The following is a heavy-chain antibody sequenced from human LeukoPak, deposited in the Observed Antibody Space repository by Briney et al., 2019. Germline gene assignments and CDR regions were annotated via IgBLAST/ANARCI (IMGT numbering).Heavy chain of an antibody. CDR2: ISYDGSNK. D-gene: IGHD1-26*01. J-gene: IGHJ4*02. V-gene: IGHV3-30-3*01. CDR1: GFTFNSYA. Sequence: GRSLRLSCAASGFTFNSYAMHWVRQAPGKGLEWVALISYDGSNKYYADSVKGRFTISRDNSKNTLYLQMNSLRDEDTAVYYCTRAPHGTVTTTRELDYWGQGTLVTVSS. CDR3: TRAPHGTVTTTRELDY.